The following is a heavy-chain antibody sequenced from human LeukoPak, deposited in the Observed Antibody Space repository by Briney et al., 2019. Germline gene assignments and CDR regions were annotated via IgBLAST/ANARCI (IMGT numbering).Heavy chain of an antibody. Sequence: PGGTLRLSCAASGLTFSTFGMTWVRQAPGKGLEWVSAISGSAVSTFYADSVKGRFTISRDNSKKTMYLQMKSLRAEDTAVYHCARERVGIAAANFDYWGQGTLVTVSS. CDR3: ARERVGIAAANFDY. J-gene: IGHJ4*02. CDR1: GLTFSTFG. CDR2: ISGSAVST. V-gene: IGHV3-23*01. D-gene: IGHD6-13*01.